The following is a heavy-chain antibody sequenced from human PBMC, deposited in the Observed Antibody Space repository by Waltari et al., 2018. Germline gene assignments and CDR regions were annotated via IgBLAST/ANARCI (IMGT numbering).Heavy chain of an antibody. CDR3: ARSGSVLYDFWSGYGY. CDR1: GGTFSSYA. V-gene: IGHV1-69*13. J-gene: IGHJ4*02. D-gene: IGHD3-3*01. CDR2: IIPIFGTA. Sequence: QVQLVQSGAEVKKPGSSVKVSCKASGGTFSSYAISWLRPAPGQGFGWMGGIIPIFGTANYAQKFQGRVTITADESTSTAYMELSSLRSEDTAVYYCARSGSVLYDFWSGYGYWGQGTLVTVSS.